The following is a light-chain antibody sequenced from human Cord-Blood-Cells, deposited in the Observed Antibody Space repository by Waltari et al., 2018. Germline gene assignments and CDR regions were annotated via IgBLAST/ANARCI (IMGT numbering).Light chain of an antibody. CDR2: EVS. CDR3: SSYTSSSTLNYV. CDR1: RSDVGGYNY. V-gene: IGLV2-14*01. J-gene: IGLJ1*01. Sequence: QSALTQSASVSGSPGQSITIPCTGTRSDVGGYNYVSWYQQHPGKAPKLMIYEVSNRPSGVSNRFSGSKSGNTASLTISGLQAEDEADYYCSSYTSSSTLNYVFGTGTKVTVL.